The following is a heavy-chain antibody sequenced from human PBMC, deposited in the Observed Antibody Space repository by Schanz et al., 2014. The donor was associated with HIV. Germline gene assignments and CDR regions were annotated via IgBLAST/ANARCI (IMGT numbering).Heavy chain of an antibody. Sequence: QVQLVESGGGVVQPGRSLRLSCAASGFTFSNYGMHWVRQAPGKGLEWVAVISYDGSNKYFADSVKGRFTISRDNSKNTVYLQMNSLRAEDTAIYYCTGGLYYDSIPFDPWGQGTLVTVSS. J-gene: IGHJ5*02. CDR3: TGGLYYDSIPFDP. CDR2: ISYDGSNK. CDR1: GFTFSNYG. V-gene: IGHV3-30*03. D-gene: IGHD3-22*01.